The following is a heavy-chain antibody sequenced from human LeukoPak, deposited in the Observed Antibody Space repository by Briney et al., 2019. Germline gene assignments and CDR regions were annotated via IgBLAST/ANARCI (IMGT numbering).Heavy chain of an antibody. CDR3: ARARGYYDSSGLIYRDAFDI. D-gene: IGHD3-22*01. CDR1: GGSISSYY. V-gene: IGHV4-59*01. Sequence: PSETLSLTCTVSGGSISSYYWSWIRQPPGKGLEWIGYIYYCGSTNYNPSLKSRVTISVDTSKNQFSLKLSSVTAADTAVYYCARARGYYDSSGLIYRDAFDIWGQGTMVTVSS. J-gene: IGHJ3*02. CDR2: IYYCGST.